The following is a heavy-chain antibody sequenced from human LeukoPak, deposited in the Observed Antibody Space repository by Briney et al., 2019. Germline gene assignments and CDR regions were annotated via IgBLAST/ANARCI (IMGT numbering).Heavy chain of an antibody. V-gene: IGHV4-34*01. Sequence: GSLRLSCTASGFTFDDSGMSWVRQAPGKGLEWIGEINHSGSTNYNPSLKSRVTISVDTSKNQFSLKLSSVTAADTAVYYCARSPYSLYSSGYYHRYYYYGMDVWGQGTTVTVPS. D-gene: IGHD3-22*01. CDR3: ARSPYSLYSSGYYHRYYYYGMDV. CDR2: INHSGST. J-gene: IGHJ6*02. CDR1: GFTFDDSG.